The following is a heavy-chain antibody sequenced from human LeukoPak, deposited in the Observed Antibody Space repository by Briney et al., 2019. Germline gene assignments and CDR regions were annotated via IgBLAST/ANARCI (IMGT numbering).Heavy chain of an antibody. CDR2: IYYSETT. V-gene: IGHV4-39*01. Sequence: SETLSLTCTVSGGSIGTTNYYWGWLRQPPGKGLEWIGSIYYSETTYDNPSLESRVTVSIETSKNQFSLKLSSVTAADTAVYYCARQRADYFYYYVDVWGKGTTVTVS. D-gene: IGHD3-9*01. CDR3: ARQRADYFYYYVDV. J-gene: IGHJ6*03. CDR1: GGSIGTTNYY.